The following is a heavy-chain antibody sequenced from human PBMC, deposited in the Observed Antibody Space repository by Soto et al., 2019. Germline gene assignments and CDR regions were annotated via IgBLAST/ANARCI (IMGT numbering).Heavy chain of an antibody. CDR2: IYPGDSYT. D-gene: IGHD5-18*01. J-gene: IGHJ3*02. Sequence: ESLEISCKGSVYSFTSYWIGWVSQMPGKCLEWMGIIYPGDSYTRYSRSFQGQVTSSADKAISTAYLQWSSLKASDTAMYYCGSHLEALVDTAMVCAFDIWGEGIMETV. V-gene: IGHV5-51*01. CDR1: VYSFTSYW. CDR3: GSHLEALVDTAMVCAFDI.